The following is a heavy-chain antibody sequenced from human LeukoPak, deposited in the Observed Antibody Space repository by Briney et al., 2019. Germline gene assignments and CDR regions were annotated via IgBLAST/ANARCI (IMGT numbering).Heavy chain of an antibody. CDR1: GLSFSSSW. J-gene: IGHJ4*02. CDR3: ARDRAGGDYDY. D-gene: IGHD3-16*01. Sequence: GGSLRLSCVAPGLSFSSSWMTWVRQAPGKGLGWVAIINADGSSRGHADAVKDRFTISRDNAKNSLYLQMNSLRVEDTAVYSCARDRAGGDYDYWGQGTLVTVSS. CDR2: INADGSSR. V-gene: IGHV3-7*01.